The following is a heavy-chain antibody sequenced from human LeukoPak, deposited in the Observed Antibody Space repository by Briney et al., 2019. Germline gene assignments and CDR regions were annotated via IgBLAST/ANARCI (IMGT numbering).Heavy chain of an antibody. V-gene: IGHV3-74*01. J-gene: IGHJ4*02. D-gene: IGHD4-23*01. CDR1: EFTFNTYW. CDR3: ASGYSSDYGGNVY. Sequence: GGSLRLSCAASEFTFNTYWMHWVRQAPGKGLVWVSRINSDGSNTNYADSVKGRFTISRDNAKNTLYLQMNSLSTEDTAVYYCASGYSSDYGGNVYWGQGTLVTVSS. CDR2: INSDGSNT.